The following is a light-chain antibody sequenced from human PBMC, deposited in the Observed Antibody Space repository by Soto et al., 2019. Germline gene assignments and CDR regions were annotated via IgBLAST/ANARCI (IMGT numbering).Light chain of an antibody. V-gene: IGLV2-23*03. CDR1: SSDVGSYNL. CDR2: EGS. CDR3: CSYAGSSTFYV. Sequence: QSALTQPASVSGSPGQSITISCTRTSSDVGSYNLVSCYQQHPGKAPKLMIYEGSKRASGVSNRFSGSKSGNTASLTISGVQAEDEADYYCCSYAGSSTFYVFGPGTKVTVL. J-gene: IGLJ1*01.